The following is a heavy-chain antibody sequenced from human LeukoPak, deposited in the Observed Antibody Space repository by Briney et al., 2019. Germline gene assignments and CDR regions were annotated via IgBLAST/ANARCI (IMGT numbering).Heavy chain of an antibody. D-gene: IGHD4-17*01. V-gene: IGHV3-21*01. CDR2: ISSSSSYI. CDR1: GFTFSSYS. Sequence: GGSLRLSCAASGFTFSSYSMNWVRQAPGKGLEWVSSISSSSSYIYYADSVKGRFTISRDNAKNSLYLQMNSLRAEDTAVHYCASWDYGDYVDAFDIWGQGTMVTVSS. J-gene: IGHJ3*02. CDR3: ASWDYGDYVDAFDI.